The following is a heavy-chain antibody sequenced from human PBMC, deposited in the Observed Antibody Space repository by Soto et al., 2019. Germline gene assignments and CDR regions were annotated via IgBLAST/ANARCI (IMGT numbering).Heavy chain of an antibody. Sequence: EVQLLESGGGLVQPGGSLRLSCAASGFTFSSYAMSWVRQAPRKGLEWVSATSGSGGSTYYADSVKGRFTISRDNSKNTLYLQMNILRAEDTAVYYCAKGVRHARRRDYYYYMDVWGKGTTVTVSS. CDR2: TSGSGGST. V-gene: IGHV3-23*01. CDR3: AKGVRHARRRDYYYYMDV. CDR1: GFTFSSYA. J-gene: IGHJ6*03.